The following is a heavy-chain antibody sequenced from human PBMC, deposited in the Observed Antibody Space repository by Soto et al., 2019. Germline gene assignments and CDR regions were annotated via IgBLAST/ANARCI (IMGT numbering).Heavy chain of an antibody. V-gene: IGHV3-23*01. D-gene: IGHD2-2*01. J-gene: IGHJ6*02. CDR2: ITGGGDYT. Sequence: PGGSLRLSCAASGFSISNHAMSWVRQAPGKGLEWVSGITGGGDYTYYADSVKGRLTTSRDNSKNTVFLQINSLSPDDTAVYYCARSSIYYGMDVWGQGTTVTVSS. CDR1: GFSISNHA. CDR3: ARSSIYYGMDV.